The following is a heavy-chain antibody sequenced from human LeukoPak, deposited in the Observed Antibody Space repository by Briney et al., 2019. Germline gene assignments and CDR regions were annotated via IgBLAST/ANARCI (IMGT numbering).Heavy chain of an antibody. CDR3: ARGYYDFWSGYLIAPRPGEFDP. Sequence: SETLSLTCTVSGGSISSYYWSWIRQPPGKGLEWIGYIYYSGSTNYNPSLKSRVTISVDTSKNQFSLKLSSVTAADTAVYYCARGYYDFWSGYLIAPRPGEFDPWGQGTLVTVSS. V-gene: IGHV4-59*01. CDR1: GGSISSYY. J-gene: IGHJ5*02. CDR2: IYYSGST. D-gene: IGHD3-3*01.